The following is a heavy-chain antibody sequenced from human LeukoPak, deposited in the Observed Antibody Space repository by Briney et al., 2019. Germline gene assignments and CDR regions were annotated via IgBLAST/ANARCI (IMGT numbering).Heavy chain of an antibody. CDR1: GFTFSDYY. CDR2: ISSSSYT. CDR3: ARAVEGGSSTSSLGY. D-gene: IGHD2-2*01. V-gene: IGHV3-11*06. J-gene: IGHJ4*02. Sequence: GGSLRLSCAASGFTFSDYYMSWIRGAPGKGLEWVSYISSSSYTNNADSVKGRFTISRDNAKKSLYMQMNSLRAEDTAVYYCARAVEGGSSTSSLGYWGQGTLVTVSS.